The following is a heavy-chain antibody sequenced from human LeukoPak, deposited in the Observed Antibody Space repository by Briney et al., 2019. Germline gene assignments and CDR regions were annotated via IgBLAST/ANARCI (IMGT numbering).Heavy chain of an antibody. D-gene: IGHD2-2*02. Sequence: SETLSLTCTVSGGSISSSSYYWGWIRQPPGKGLEWIGSIYYSGSTYYNPSLKSRVTISVDTSKNQFSLKLSSVTAADTAVYYCARLILGATDGVVVPAAIGRVAFDIWGQGTMVTVSS. CDR1: GGSISSSSYY. V-gene: IGHV4-39*01. CDR3: ARLILGATDGVVVPAAIGRVAFDI. CDR2: IYYSGST. J-gene: IGHJ3*02.